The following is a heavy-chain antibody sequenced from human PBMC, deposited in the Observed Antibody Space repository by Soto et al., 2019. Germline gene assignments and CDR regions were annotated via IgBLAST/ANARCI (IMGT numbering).Heavy chain of an antibody. CDR3: AKNGDDSRPPDSFDS. CDR2: INPSGGST. D-gene: IGHD3-22*01. J-gene: IGHJ4*02. Sequence: GASVKVSCKASGYTFTSYYMHWVRQAPGQGLEWMGIINPSGGSTSYAQKFQGRVTMTRDTSTSTVYMELSSLRSEDTAPYYCAKNGDDSRPPDSFDSWGQGTLVTVSS. V-gene: IGHV1-46*01. CDR1: GYTFTSYY.